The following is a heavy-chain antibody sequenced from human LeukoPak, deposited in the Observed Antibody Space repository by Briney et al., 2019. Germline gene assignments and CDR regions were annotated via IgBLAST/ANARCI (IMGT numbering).Heavy chain of an antibody. CDR2: ISASGSTI. CDR1: GFSFRSYS. V-gene: IGHV3-48*01. Sequence: PGGSLRLSCAASGFSFRSYSMNWVRQAPGKGLEWVSYISASGSTIFYADSVKGRFTISRDDAKNSLYLQVNSLRAEDTAVYYCARDRPHNWFDPWGQGTLVTVSS. CDR3: ARDRPHNWFDP. J-gene: IGHJ5*02.